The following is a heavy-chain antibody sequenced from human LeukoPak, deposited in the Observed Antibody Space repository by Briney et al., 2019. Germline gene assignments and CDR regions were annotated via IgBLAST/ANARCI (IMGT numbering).Heavy chain of an antibody. CDR1: GFTFSSDA. CDR3: AKSTRAYYYMDV. J-gene: IGHJ6*03. V-gene: IGHV3-23*01. CDR2: ISGSGGST. Sequence: GGSLRLSCAASGFTFSSDAMTWVRQAPGKGLEWVSAISGSGGSTNYADSVKGRFTISRDNSKNTLYLQMNSLRAEDTAVYYCAKSTRAYYYMDVWGKGTTVTVSS.